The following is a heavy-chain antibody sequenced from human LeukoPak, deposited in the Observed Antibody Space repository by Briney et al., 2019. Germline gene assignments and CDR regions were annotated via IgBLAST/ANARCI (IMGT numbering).Heavy chain of an antibody. V-gene: IGHV4-39*01. CDR2: IYYSGST. CDR3: ARFPRTLDAFDI. CDR1: LGSISGSRYY. Sequence: SETLSLTCTVSLGSISGSRYYWGWIRQPPGKGLEWIGSIYYSGSTYYNPSLKSRVTISVDTSKNQFSLKLSSVTAADTAVYYCARFPRTLDAFDIWGQGTMVTVSS. J-gene: IGHJ3*02. D-gene: IGHD1-14*01.